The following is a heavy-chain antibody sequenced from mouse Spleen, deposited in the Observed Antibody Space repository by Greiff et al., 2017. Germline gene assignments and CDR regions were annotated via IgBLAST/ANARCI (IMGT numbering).Heavy chain of an antibody. CDR3: ARPYYGSSYDWFAY. D-gene: IGHD1-1*01. CDR1: GYTFTSYW. Sequence: QVQLQQPGAELVRPGSSVKLSCKASGYTFTSYWMHWVKQRPIQGLEWIGNIDPSDSETHYNQKFKDKATLTVDKSSSTAYMQLSSLTSEDSAVYYCARPYYGSSYDWFAYWGQGTLVTVSA. CDR2: IDPSDSET. J-gene: IGHJ3*01. V-gene: IGHV1-52*01.